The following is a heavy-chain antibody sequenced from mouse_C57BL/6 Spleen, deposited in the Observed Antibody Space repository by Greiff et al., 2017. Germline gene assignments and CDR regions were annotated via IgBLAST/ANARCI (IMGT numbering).Heavy chain of an antibody. CDR1: GFNIKDYY. Sequence: EVKLQESGAELVKPGASVKLSCTASGFNIKDYYMHWVKQRTEQGLEWIGRIDPEDGETKYAPKFKGKATITADTSSNTAYLKLRSLTSEDTAVYYCARRTGGYGDFDCWGKGTTLTVSS. D-gene: IGHD2-2*01. V-gene: IGHV14-2*01. CDR2: IDPEDGET. CDR3: ARRTGGYGDFDC. J-gene: IGHJ2*01.